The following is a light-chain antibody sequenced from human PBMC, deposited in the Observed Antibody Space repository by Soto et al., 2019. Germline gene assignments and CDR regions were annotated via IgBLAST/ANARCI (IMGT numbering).Light chain of an antibody. Sequence: QSALTQPPSVSGSPGQSVTISCTGTSSDVGAYTRVSWYQQPPGTAPKLMIYEVSNRPSGVPDRFSGSKSGNTASLTISGLQAEDEADYFCSSYASSRTVVFGGGTQLTVL. J-gene: IGLJ2*01. CDR1: SSDVGAYTR. CDR3: SSYASSRTVV. V-gene: IGLV2-18*02. CDR2: EVS.